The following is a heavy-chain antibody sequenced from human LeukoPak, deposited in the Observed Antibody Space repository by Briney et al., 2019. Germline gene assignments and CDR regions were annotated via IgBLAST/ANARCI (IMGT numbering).Heavy chain of an antibody. V-gene: IGHV1-69*04. CDR1: GGTFSSYA. CDR3: AREDIVATKTYYFDY. CDR2: IIPILGIA. Sequence: GASVKVSCKASGGTFSSYAISWVRQAPGQGLEWMGRIIPILGIANYAQKFQGRVTITADKSTSTAYMELSRLRSEDTAVYYCAREDIVATKTYYFDYWGQGTLVTVSS. J-gene: IGHJ4*02. D-gene: IGHD5-12*01.